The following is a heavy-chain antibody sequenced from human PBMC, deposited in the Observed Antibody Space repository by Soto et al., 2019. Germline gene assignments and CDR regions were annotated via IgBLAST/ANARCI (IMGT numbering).Heavy chain of an antibody. CDR2: IWYDGSNK. J-gene: IGHJ4*02. CDR1: GFTFSSYG. D-gene: IGHD2-21*02. CDR3: AILGCGGDCKRAVLLDFDY. V-gene: IGHV3-33*01. Sequence: GGSLRLSCAASGFTFSSYGMHWVRQAPGKGLEWVAVIWYDGSNKYYADSVKGRFTISRDNSKNTLYLQMNSLRAEDTAVYYCAILGCGGDCKRAVLLDFDYWGQGTLVTVSS.